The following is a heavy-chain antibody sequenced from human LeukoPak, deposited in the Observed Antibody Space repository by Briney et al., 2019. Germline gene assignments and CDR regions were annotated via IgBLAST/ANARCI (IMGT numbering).Heavy chain of an antibody. CDR3: AKRADYYDSSRALYDAFDL. CDR1: GFTFRTYG. Sequence: PAGSLRLSCAASGFTFRTYGMHWVRQAPGKGLEWVTFIRYDGSDKFYADSVRGRFTISRDNSKNTLFLQLNSLRVEDTAVYYGAKRADYYDSSRALYDAFDLWGQGTMVTVSS. V-gene: IGHV3-30*02. J-gene: IGHJ3*01. CDR2: IRYDGSDK. D-gene: IGHD3-16*01.